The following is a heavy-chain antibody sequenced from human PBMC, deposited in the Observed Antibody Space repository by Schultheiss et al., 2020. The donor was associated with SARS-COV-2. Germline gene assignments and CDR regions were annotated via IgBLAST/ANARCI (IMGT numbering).Heavy chain of an antibody. CDR3: ARAGSVGCSSTSCSYGMDV. V-gene: IGHV4-31*03. CDR1: GGSISSGGYY. Sequence: SQTLSLTCTVSGGSISSGGYYWSWIRQHPGKGLEWIGYIYYSGSTYYNPSLKSRVTISVDTSKNQFSLKLSSVTAADTAVYYCARAGSVGCSSTSCSYGMDVWGQGTTVTVSS. CDR2: IYYSGST. D-gene: IGHD2-2*01. J-gene: IGHJ6*02.